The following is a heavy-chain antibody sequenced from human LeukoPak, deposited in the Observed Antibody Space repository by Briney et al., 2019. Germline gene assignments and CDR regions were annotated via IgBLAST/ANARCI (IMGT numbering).Heavy chain of an antibody. D-gene: IGHD4-23*01. CDR2: IYYSGST. CDR1: GGAISSSSYY. V-gene: IGHV4-39*07. CDR3: ARDHDYGGVPYYFDY. J-gene: IGHJ4*02. Sequence: SETLSLTCTVSGGAISSSSYYWGWIRQPPGKGLEWIGSIYYSGSTNYNPSLQSRVTMSVDTSKNQFSLKLNSVTAADTAVYYCARDHDYGGVPYYFDYWGQGTLVTVSS.